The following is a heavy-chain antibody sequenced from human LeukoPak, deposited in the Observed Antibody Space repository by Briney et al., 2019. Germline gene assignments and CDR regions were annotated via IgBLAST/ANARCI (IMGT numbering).Heavy chain of an antibody. D-gene: IGHD3-22*01. CDR2: MNPNSANT. J-gene: IGHJ4*02. Sequence: GASVTVSCKASGYTFTSYDINWVRQATGQGLEWMGRMNPNSANTGYAQKFQGRVTMTRNTSVSTAYMELSSLRSEDTAVYYCARAIKYYYDSSGYYAYYFDYWGQGTLVTVSS. V-gene: IGHV1-8*01. CDR1: GYTFTSYD. CDR3: ARAIKYYYDSSGYYAYYFDY.